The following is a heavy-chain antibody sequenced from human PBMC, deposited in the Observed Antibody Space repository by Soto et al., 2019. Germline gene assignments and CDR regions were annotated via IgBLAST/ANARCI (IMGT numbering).Heavy chain of an antibody. CDR1: GFTFSSYG. D-gene: IGHD3-9*01. Sequence: PGGSLRLSCAASGFTFSSYGMHWVRQAPGKGLEWVAVISYDGSNKYYADSVKGRFTISRDNSKNTLYLQMNSLRAEDTAVYYCAKVKSMQGDPFDWLSTYYFDYWGQGTLVTVSS. CDR3: AKVKSMQGDPFDWLSTYYFDY. V-gene: IGHV3-30*18. J-gene: IGHJ4*02. CDR2: ISYDGSNK.